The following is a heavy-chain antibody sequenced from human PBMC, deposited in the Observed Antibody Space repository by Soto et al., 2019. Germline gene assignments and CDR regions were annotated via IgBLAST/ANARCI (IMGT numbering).Heavy chain of an antibody. V-gene: IGHV3-7*01. CDR3: TTSPHRDSERVFV. D-gene: IGHD1-26*01. J-gene: IGHJ6*02. CDR1: GFTFSTYW. CDR2: IKQDGNEK. Sequence: GGSLRLSCAASGFTFSTYWMSWVRRTPGKGLEWVANIKQDGNEKYYVDSVRGRLTVSRDNAKSSLYLQMNSLRVEDTAVYYCTTSPHRDSERVFVWGQGTTVTVSS.